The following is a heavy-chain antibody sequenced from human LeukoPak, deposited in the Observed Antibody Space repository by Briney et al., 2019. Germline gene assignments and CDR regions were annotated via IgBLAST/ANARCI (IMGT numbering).Heavy chain of an antibody. CDR3: ARHLGLDHHYYYMDV. D-gene: IGHD3-16*01. Sequence: GESLKISCKGSGYTFTSYWIGWVRQMPGKGLEWMGIIYPGDSDTRYSPSFQGQVTISADKSISTAYLQWSSLKASDTAIYYCARHLGLDHHYYYMDVWGKGTTVTVSS. CDR2: IYPGDSDT. V-gene: IGHV5-51*01. J-gene: IGHJ6*03. CDR1: GYTFTSYW.